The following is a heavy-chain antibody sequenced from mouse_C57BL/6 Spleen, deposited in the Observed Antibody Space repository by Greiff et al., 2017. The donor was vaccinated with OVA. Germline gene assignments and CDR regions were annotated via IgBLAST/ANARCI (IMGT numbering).Heavy chain of an antibody. CDR3: ARDYGSSPFAY. V-gene: IGHV1-26*01. J-gene: IGHJ3*01. CDR2: INPNNGGT. D-gene: IGHD1-1*01. Sequence: EVQLQQSGPELVKPGASVKLSCKASGYTFTDYYMNWVKQRPGQSLEWIGDINPNNGGTSYNQKFKGKATLTVDKSSSTAYMELRSLTSEDSAVYDCARDYGSSPFAYWGQGTLVTVSA. CDR1: GYTFTDYY.